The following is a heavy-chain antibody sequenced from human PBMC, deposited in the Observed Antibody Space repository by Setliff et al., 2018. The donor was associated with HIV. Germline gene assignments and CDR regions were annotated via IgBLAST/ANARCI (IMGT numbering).Heavy chain of an antibody. CDR2: IYYTGST. D-gene: IGHD3-10*01. CDR1: GGSISSGIYY. CDR3: ARAPFYYGSGSYQTFDY. Sequence: PSETLSLTCTVSGGSISSGIYYWSWIRQPAGKGLEWIGYIYYTGSTYYNPSLKSRVTISVDTSKNQFSLKLSSVTAADTAVYYCARAPFYYGSGSYQTFDYWGQGTLVTVSS. J-gene: IGHJ4*02. V-gene: IGHV4-31*03.